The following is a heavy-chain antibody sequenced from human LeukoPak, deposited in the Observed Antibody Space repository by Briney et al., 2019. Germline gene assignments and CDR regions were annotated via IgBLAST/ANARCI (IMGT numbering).Heavy chain of an antibody. V-gene: IGHV3-7*01. D-gene: IGHD4-11*01. J-gene: IGHJ4*02. Sequence: GGALRLSCAVSGLSLSTSWMDWVRQGPGKGLGGVASINPDESEKYSAGSVKGRFTISRDNAKNSLFLQMENLRVEDTAFYYCVRDLHYSRLDYWGQGMLVAVSS. CDR1: GLSLSTSW. CDR2: INPDESEK. CDR3: VRDLHYSRLDY.